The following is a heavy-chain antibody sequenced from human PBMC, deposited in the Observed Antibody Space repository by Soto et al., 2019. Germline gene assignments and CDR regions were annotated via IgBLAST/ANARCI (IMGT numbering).Heavy chain of an antibody. Sequence: SLTCIVSGGSITSYHWSWIRQFPGKGLEWIGRISASAGTNYSPSLTSRVTMSIDTSKNQFSLELTSVTAADTAVYYCARGAGPPWFDPWGQGTLVTVSS. J-gene: IGHJ5*02. CDR2: ISASAGT. V-gene: IGHV4-4*07. CDR3: ARGAGPPWFDP. CDR1: GGSITSYH.